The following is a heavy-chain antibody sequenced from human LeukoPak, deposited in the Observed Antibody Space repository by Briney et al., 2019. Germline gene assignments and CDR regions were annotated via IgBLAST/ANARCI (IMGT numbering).Heavy chain of an antibody. Sequence: SETLSLTCSVSGGSIGGSSHYWGWVRQPPGQGLEWIGTVYSSGTTYYNPSLKSRATISVDTSHNQFSLKVTSVTAADTAVYYCARDPSYYYMDVWGKGTTVTVSS. CDR3: ARDPSYYYMDV. CDR1: GGSIGGSSHY. CDR2: VYSSGTT. V-gene: IGHV4-39*07. J-gene: IGHJ6*03.